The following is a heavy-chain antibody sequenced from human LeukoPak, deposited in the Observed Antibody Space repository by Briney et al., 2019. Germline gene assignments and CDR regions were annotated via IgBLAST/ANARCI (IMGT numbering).Heavy chain of an antibody. V-gene: IGHV1-69*13. Sequence: SVKVSCKASVGTFSSYAISWVRQAPGQGLEWMAGIIPIFGTANYAQTSTRSVTITAAESTSTAYMELSSLRSDDTAVYYCARGSSPAYDILTGTLPYGMDVWGKGTTVTVSS. CDR2: IIPIFGTA. D-gene: IGHD3-9*01. CDR3: ARGSSPAYDILTGTLPYGMDV. J-gene: IGHJ6*04. CDR1: VGTFSSYA.